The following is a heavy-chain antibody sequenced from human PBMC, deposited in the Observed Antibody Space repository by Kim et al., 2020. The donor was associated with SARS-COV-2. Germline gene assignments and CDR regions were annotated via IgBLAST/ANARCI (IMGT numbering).Heavy chain of an antibody. J-gene: IGHJ4*02. Sequence: NSNPSLKSRVTISVDTSKNQFSLKLSSVTAADTAVYYCARQGVGATLFDYWGQGTLVTVSS. CDR3: ARQGVGATLFDY. D-gene: IGHD1-26*01. V-gene: IGHV4-59*08.